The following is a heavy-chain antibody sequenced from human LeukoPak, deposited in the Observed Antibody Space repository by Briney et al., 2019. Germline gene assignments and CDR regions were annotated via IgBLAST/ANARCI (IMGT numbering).Heavy chain of an antibody. CDR1: GFTFSNYY. CDR2: ISSSSSYI. J-gene: IGHJ5*02. D-gene: IGHD2-2*01. Sequence: PGGSLRLSCAASGFTFSNYYMNWVRQAPGKGLKWVSSISSSSSYIYYADSVKGRFTISRDNAKNSLYLQMNSLRAEDTAVYYCAAIRYCSSTSCYLPWGQGTLVTVSS. CDR3: AAIRYCSSTSCYLP. V-gene: IGHV3-21*01.